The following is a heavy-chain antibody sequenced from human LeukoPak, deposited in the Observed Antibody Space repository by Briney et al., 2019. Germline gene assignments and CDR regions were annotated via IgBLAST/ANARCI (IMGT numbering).Heavy chain of an antibody. Sequence: QPGGSLRLSCAASGFTFDDYAMDWVRQAPGKGLEWVSLISGDGGSKYYADSVKVRFTISRDNSKNYLYLQMNSLRTEDSALYSCSNLAGTWGQGTLVTVSS. CDR1: GFTFDDYA. CDR3: SNLAGT. J-gene: IGHJ5*02. V-gene: IGHV3-43*02. D-gene: IGHD6-13*01. CDR2: ISGDGGSK.